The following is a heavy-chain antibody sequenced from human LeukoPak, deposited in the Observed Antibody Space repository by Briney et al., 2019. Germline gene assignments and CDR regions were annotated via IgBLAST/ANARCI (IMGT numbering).Heavy chain of an antibody. CDR3: ARDLGYYDSSGSGP. D-gene: IGHD3-22*01. CDR1: GYTFTSYG. V-gene: IGHV1-18*01. CDR2: ISAYNGNI. Sequence: ASVKVSCKASGYTFTSYGISWVRQAPGQGLEWMGWISAYNGNINYAQKLQGRVTMTTDTSTSTAYMELRSLRSDDTAVYYCARDLGYYDSSGSGPWGQGTLVTVSS. J-gene: IGHJ5*02.